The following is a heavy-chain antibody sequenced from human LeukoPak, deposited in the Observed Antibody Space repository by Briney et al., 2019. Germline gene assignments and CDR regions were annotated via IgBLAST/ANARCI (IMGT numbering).Heavy chain of an antibody. CDR2: IYYSGST. CDR1: GGSISSSSYY. V-gene: IGHV4-39*01. Sequence: PSETLSLTCTVSGGSISSSSYYWGWIRQPPGKGLEWIGSIYYSGSTYYNPSLKSRVTISVDTSKNQFPLKLSSVTAADTAVYYCAGLVWSGYYADYWGQGTLVTVSS. D-gene: IGHD3-3*01. CDR3: AGLVWSGYYADY. J-gene: IGHJ4*02.